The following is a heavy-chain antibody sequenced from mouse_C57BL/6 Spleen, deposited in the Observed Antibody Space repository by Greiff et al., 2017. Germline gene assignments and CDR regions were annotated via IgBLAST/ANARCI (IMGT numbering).Heavy chain of an antibody. Sequence: VQLQQSGAELVKPGASVKISCKASGYAFSSYWMNWVKQRPGKGLEWIGQIYPGDGDTNYNGKFKGKATLTADKSSSTAYMQLSSLTSEDSAVYDCASSDYYGSSYYYAMDYWGQGTSVTVSS. J-gene: IGHJ4*01. CDR2: IYPGDGDT. CDR3: ASSDYYGSSYYYAMDY. V-gene: IGHV1-80*01. CDR1: GYAFSSYW. D-gene: IGHD1-1*01.